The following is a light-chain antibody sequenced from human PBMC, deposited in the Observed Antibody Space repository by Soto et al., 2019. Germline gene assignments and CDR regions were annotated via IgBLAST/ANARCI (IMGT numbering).Light chain of an antibody. CDR3: QSYDSSLSDLV. J-gene: IGLJ2*01. V-gene: IGLV1-40*01. Sequence: QSVLTQPPSVSGAPGQRVTISCTGSSSNIGAGYDVHWYQQLPGTAPKLLIYGNSNRPSGVPDRFSSSKSGTSASLAITGLQAEDEADYYCQSYDSSLSDLVFGGGTKLTVL. CDR2: GNS. CDR1: SSNIGAGYD.